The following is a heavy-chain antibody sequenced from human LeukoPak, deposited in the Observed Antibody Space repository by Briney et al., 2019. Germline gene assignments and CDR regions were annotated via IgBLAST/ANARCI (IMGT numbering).Heavy chain of an antibody. CDR3: ARDQSSSWYWFDP. D-gene: IGHD6-13*01. CDR1: GGSISSGGYS. CDR2: IYHSGTT. V-gene: IGHV4-30-2*01. Sequence: SETLSLTCAVPGGSISSGGYSWNWIRQPPGKGLEWIGYIYHSGTTYYNPSLKSRVTISVDRSKNQFSLKLSSVTAADTAVYYCARDQSSSWYWFDPWGQGTLVTVSS. J-gene: IGHJ5*02.